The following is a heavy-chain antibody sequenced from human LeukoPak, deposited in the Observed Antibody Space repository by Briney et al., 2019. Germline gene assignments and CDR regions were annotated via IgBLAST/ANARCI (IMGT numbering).Heavy chain of an antibody. CDR3: ARTTPFDY. CDR2: ISTSSSYI. D-gene: IGHD1-1*01. V-gene: IGHV3-21*01. Sequence: GGSLRLSCAASGFTFSSYIMNWVRQAPGKGLEWVSSISTSSSYIYYADSVKGRFTIPRDNAKNPLYLQMNSLRAEDTAVYYCARTTPFDYWGQGTLVTVSS. J-gene: IGHJ4*02. CDR1: GFTFSSYI.